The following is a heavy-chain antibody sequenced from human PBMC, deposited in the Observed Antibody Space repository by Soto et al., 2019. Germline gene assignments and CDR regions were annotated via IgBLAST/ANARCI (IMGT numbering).Heavy chain of an antibody. CDR3: AHTLCGGDCYSLHFDY. CDR1: GFSLSTSGVG. J-gene: IGHJ4*02. Sequence: QITLKESGPTLVKPTQTLTLTCTFSGFSLSTSGVGVGWIRQPPGKALEWLALIYWDDDKRYSPSLKSRLTITKDTSKNQVVLTMTNMDPVDTATYYGAHTLCGGDCYSLHFDYWGQGTLVTVSS. D-gene: IGHD2-21*02. CDR2: IYWDDDK. V-gene: IGHV2-5*02.